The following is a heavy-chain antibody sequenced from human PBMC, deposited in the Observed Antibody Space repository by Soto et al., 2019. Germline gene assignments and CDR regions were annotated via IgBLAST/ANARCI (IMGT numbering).Heavy chain of an antibody. D-gene: IGHD6-13*01. Sequence: QVQLVESGGGVVQPGRSLRLSCAASGFTFSSYGMHWVRQAPGKGLEWVAVISYDGSNKYYADSVKGRFTISRDNSKNTLYLQMNSLRAEDTAVYYCAKDRGGYSSSWSLYYYYYGMDVWGQGTTVTVSS. CDR1: GFTFSSYG. CDR2: ISYDGSNK. J-gene: IGHJ6*02. V-gene: IGHV3-30*18. CDR3: AKDRGGYSSSWSLYYYYYGMDV.